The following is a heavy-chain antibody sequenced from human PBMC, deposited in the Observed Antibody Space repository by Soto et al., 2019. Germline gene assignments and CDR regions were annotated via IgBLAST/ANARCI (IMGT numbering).Heavy chain of an antibody. CDR3: ARLVDPRGGNCNPLVYIDY. Sequence: PSETLSLTCTVSGGSISSNIYHWGWIRQPPGKGLKWIGTIYYGGSTYYNSSLKSRVTISVDLSKKQFSLKLRSVTAADTAVYYCARLVDPRGGNCNPLVYIDYWGQGTLVTVSS. CDR1: GGSISSNIYH. J-gene: IGHJ4*02. CDR2: IYYGGST. D-gene: IGHD2-15*01. V-gene: IGHV4-39*01.